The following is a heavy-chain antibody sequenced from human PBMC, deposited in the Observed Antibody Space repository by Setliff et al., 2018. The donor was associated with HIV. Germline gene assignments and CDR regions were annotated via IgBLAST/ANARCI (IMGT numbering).Heavy chain of an antibody. D-gene: IGHD1-1*01. Sequence: PSETLSLTCVVSGYFVAGGYYWGWIRQSPGKGLEWIGNIFHSGTTYYNPSLRSRITISVDTSKNQFFLNMTSVTAPDTAVYYCVRAPPGIQLLASTNGPYYFDYWGHGTLVTVSS. V-gene: IGHV4-38-2*01. CDR3: VRAPPGIQLLASTNGPYYFDY. J-gene: IGHJ4*01. CDR2: IFHSGTT. CDR1: GYFVAGGYY.